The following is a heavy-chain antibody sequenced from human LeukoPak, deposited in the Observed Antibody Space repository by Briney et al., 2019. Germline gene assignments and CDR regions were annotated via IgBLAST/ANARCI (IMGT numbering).Heavy chain of an antibody. CDR3: ARVNFWDDNSGYPKRDLDY. CDR2: ISSSSDII. CDR1: GFTFSSYS. V-gene: IGHV3-48*04. D-gene: IGHD3-22*01. Sequence: GGSLRLSCAASGFTFSSYSMNWVRQAPGKGLEWVSYISSSSDIIHYADSVKGRFTISRDNAKNSLYLQINSLRAEDTAVYYCARVNFWDDNSGYPKRDLDYWGQGTLVTVSS. J-gene: IGHJ4*02.